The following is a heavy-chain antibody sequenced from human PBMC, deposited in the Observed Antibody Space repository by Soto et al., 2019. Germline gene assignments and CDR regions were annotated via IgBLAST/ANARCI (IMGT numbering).Heavy chain of an antibody. D-gene: IGHD3-10*01. V-gene: IGHV3-30-3*01. CDR3: AREGVRVPYYYGMEV. CDR2: ISYDGSNK. CDR1: GFTFSSYA. Sequence: QVQLVESGGGVVQPGRSLRLSCAASGFTFSSYAMHWVRQAPGKGLEWVTVISYDGSNKYYADSVKGRFTISRDNSKNTLYLQMNSLRADDTAVYYCAREGVRVPYYYGMEVWGKGTTVTVSS. J-gene: IGHJ6*04.